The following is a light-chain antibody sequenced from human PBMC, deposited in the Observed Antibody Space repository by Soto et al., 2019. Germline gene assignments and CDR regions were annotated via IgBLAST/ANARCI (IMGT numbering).Light chain of an antibody. J-gene: IGKJ4*02. CDR1: QSVLYSSNNNNY. Sequence: DIVMTQSPDSLAVSLGERATINCKSSQSVLYSSNNNNYLAWYQQKPGQPPKLLIYLSSTRESGVPDRFSGSGSGTDFTLTISSLQAEDFAIYYCQQYYNAPRTFGGGTKVEIK. CDR2: LSS. CDR3: QQYYNAPRT. V-gene: IGKV4-1*01.